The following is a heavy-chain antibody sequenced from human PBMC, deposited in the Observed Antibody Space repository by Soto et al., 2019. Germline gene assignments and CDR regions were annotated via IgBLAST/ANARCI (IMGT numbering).Heavy chain of an antibody. CDR1: GFTFSSYW. J-gene: IGHJ4*02. D-gene: IGHD2-8*01. CDR3: TRNHVNADY. Sequence: EVQLVDSGGGLVQPGGSLRLSCAASGFTFSSYWMTWVRQAPGKGLESVAKIKEAGSEQNYVDSVKGRFTISRDNAKSSLYLQMNSLSVDDTAIYYCTRNHVNADYWGQVTLVTVSS. V-gene: IGHV3-7*01. CDR2: IKEAGSEQ.